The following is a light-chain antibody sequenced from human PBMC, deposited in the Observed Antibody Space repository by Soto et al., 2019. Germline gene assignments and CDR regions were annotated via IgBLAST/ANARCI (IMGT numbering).Light chain of an antibody. V-gene: IGLV2-14*03. J-gene: IGLJ1*01. CDR2: DVA. CDR3: SSFTSSKTLV. Sequence: QSALTQPASVSGSPGESITISCTGTSSDVGGYNAVSWYQHHPGKAPKLILYDVADRPSGVSYRFSGSKSGNAASLTISGLPAEDEADYFCSSFTSSKTLVFGRGTKLTVL. CDR1: SSDVGGYNA.